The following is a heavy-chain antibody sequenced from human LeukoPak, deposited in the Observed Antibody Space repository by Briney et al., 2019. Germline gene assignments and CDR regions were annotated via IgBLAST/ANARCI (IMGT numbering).Heavy chain of an antibody. V-gene: IGHV4-34*01. Sequence: SETLSLTCAVYGGSFSGYYWSWIRQPPGKGLEWIGEINHSGSTNYNPSLKSRVTISVDTSKNQFSLKLSSVTAADTAVYYCARGWRPIPIFGVVKNWFDPWGQGTLVTVSS. CDR1: GGSFSGYY. CDR3: ARGWRPIPIFGVVKNWFDP. D-gene: IGHD3-3*01. CDR2: INHSGST. J-gene: IGHJ5*02.